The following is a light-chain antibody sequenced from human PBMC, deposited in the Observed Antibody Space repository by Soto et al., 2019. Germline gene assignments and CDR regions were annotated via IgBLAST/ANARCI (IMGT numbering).Light chain of an antibody. Sequence: QSVLTQPPSVSGAPGQRVTISCTGSSSNIGAGYDVHWYQQFPGTAPKLLIYGNSNRPSGVPDRFSGSKSGTSASLAITGLQAEDEADYYCQSYDSSLLGVFGGGTKVTVL. CDR3: QSYDSSLLGV. CDR1: SSNIGAGYD. V-gene: IGLV1-40*01. CDR2: GNS. J-gene: IGLJ2*01.